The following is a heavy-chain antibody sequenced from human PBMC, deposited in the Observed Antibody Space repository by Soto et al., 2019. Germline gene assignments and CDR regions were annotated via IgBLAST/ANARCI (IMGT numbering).Heavy chain of an antibody. Sequence: SETLSLTCTVSGGSISSSSYYWGWIRQPPGKGLEWIGSMFHSGRTYHNPSLKSRVIISVDTSTNQFSLKLRSVTAADTAVYFCARHNYASGFFDYWGRGTLVTVSS. CDR1: GGSISSSSYY. D-gene: IGHD3-10*01. V-gene: IGHV4-39*01. CDR2: MFHSGRT. CDR3: ARHNYASGFFDY. J-gene: IGHJ4*02.